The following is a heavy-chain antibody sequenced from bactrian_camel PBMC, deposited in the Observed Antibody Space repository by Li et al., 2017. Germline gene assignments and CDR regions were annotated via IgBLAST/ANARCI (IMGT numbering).Heavy chain of an antibody. CDR2: IYRGDSST. Sequence: DVQLVESGGGSVQAGGSLRLSCAASAFTDSTYYMAWFRQAPGKEREGVARIYRGDSSTYYADSVKGRFTISQDNAKNSVYLQMDNLKPEDTAKYYCAAPSLFQSQCAGWALSSDMWEFGVDYYGQGTQVTVS. V-gene: IGHV3S40*01. J-gene: IGHJ4*01. D-gene: IGHD5*01. CDR1: AFTDSTYY.